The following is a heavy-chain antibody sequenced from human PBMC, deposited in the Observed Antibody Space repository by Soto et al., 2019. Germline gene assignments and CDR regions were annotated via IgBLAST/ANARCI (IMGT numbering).Heavy chain of an antibody. Sequence: SETLSLTCTVSGGSISNYYWSWIRQPPGMGLEWIGYIYYTGSTYYNPSLKSRVTISVDTSKNQFSLKLSSVTAADTAVYYCARSVFPWGQGTLVTVSS. CDR1: GGSISNYY. CDR2: IYYTGST. J-gene: IGHJ5*02. V-gene: IGHV4-59*12. CDR3: ARSVFP.